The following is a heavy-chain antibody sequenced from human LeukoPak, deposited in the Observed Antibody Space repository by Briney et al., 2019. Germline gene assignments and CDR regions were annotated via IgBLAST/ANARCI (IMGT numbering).Heavy chain of an antibody. V-gene: IGHV1-18*01. J-gene: IGHJ6*04. Sequence: ASVKVSCKASGYTFTSYGISWMRQAPGQGPEWRGWISAYNGNTNYAQKLQGRVTMTTDTSTSTAYMELRSLRSDDTAVYYCARHKERFWGDMDVWGKGTTVTVSS. CDR3: ARHKERFWGDMDV. D-gene: IGHD3-16*01. CDR1: GYTFTSYG. CDR2: ISAYNGNT.